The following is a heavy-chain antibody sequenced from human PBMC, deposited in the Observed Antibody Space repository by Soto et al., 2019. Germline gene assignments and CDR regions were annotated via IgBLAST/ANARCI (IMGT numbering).Heavy chain of an antibody. CDR2: VNPKSGNT. V-gene: IGHV1-8*01. CDR1: GYSFSTYD. Sequence: QVQLVQSGAEVKKPGASVKVSCKASGYSFSTYDINWVRQAAGQGLEWMGWVNPKSGNTDYAQRFRGRGTMTSNTSISTAYMELSARTPEDTAVYYCARPYCDSTSCYTDWFDPWGQGTLVTVSS. D-gene: IGHD2-2*02. CDR3: ARPYCDSTSCYTDWFDP. J-gene: IGHJ5*02.